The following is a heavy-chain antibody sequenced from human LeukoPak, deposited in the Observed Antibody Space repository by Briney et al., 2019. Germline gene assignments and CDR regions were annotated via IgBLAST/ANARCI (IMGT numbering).Heavy chain of an antibody. CDR2: IYWNDDK. J-gene: IGHJ4*02. V-gene: IGHV2-5*01. CDR3: ARTYSSGWYGPVDY. D-gene: IGHD6-19*01. Sequence: WIRXPPGKALEXLALIYWNDDKRYNPSLNNRLTINKDTSKNQVVLTMTNMDPVDTATYYCARTYSSGWYGPVDYWGQGTLVTVSS.